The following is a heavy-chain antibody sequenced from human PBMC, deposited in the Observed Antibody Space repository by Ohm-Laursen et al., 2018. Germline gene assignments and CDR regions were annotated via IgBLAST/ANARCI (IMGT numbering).Heavy chain of an antibody. CDR3: ARGDFGDYNWFDP. V-gene: IGHV4-4*07. D-gene: IGHD4-17*01. CDR2: IHFSGST. Sequence: SETLSLTCTVSGASINNYCWNWIRQPAGKGLEWIGRIHFSGSTRYNPSLQGRVTISLDMSNQQFSLKLTSVTAADTAVYYCARGDFGDYNWFDPWGQGTRITVSS. CDR1: GASINNYC. J-gene: IGHJ5*02.